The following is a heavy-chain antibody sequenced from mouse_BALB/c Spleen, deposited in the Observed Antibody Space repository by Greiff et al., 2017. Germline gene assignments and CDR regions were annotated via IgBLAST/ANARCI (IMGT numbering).Heavy chain of an antibody. J-gene: IGHJ4*01. V-gene: IGHV14-3*02. D-gene: IGHD1-1*01. CDR3: ASYYYGSSYYAMDY. CDR1: GFNIKDTY. CDR2: IDPANGNT. Sequence: EVKLMESGAELVKPGASVKLSCTASGFNIKDTYMHWVKQRPEQGLEWIGRIDPANGNTKYDPKFQGKATITADTSSNTAYLQLSSLTSEDTAVYYCASYYYGSSYYAMDYWGQGTSVTVSS.